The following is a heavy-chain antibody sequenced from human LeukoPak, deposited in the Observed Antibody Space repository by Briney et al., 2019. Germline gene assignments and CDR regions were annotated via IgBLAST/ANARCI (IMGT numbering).Heavy chain of an antibody. CDR3: ARTREYSSSWYFPPFDP. D-gene: IGHD6-13*01. V-gene: IGHV1-2*02. Sequence: ASVKVSCKASGYTFTGYYMNWVRQAPGQGLEGMGWINPNSGRTNYAQNFQGRVTMTRDPSISTAYMELNSLTSNDTAVYYCARTREYSSSWYFPPFDPWGQGTLVTVSS. J-gene: IGHJ5*02. CDR2: INPNSGRT. CDR1: GYTFTGYY.